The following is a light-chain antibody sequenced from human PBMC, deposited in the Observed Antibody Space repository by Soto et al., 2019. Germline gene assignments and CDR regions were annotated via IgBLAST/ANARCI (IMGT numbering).Light chain of an antibody. CDR2: DAS. Sequence: DIQMTQSPSTLSASVGDRVTITCRASQSISSWLAWYQQKPGKAPKLLIYDASSLESGVPSRFSGSGSGTEFAPTISSLQPDDFATYYCQQWGTFGQGTKVEIK. CDR1: QSISSW. CDR3: QQWGT. J-gene: IGKJ1*01. V-gene: IGKV1-5*01.